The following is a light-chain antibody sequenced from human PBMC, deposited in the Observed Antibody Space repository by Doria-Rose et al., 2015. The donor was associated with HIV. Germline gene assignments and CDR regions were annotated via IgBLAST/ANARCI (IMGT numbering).Light chain of an antibody. Sequence: DIQMTQSPESLGMSLGERATLNCKSNQSLLYTSKNYLAWYQQKPGQPPNLLIYWASTRQSGVPARFSGSGSVPDFTVTISSLEAEDVAVYYCQQYYDTPSFGPGTTVDIK. CDR3: QQYYDTPS. J-gene: IGKJ3*01. CDR2: WAS. V-gene: IGKV4-1*01. CDR1: QSLLYTSKNY.